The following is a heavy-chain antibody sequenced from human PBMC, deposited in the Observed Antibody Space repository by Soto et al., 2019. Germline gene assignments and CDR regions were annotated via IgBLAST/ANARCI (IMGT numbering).Heavy chain of an antibody. Sequence: GGSLRLSCAVSGFSFSSYVMSWVRQAPGKGLEWVSAVSGSGGATFYADSVKGRFTISRDNSKNTLYLQMNSLRAEDTAIYYCAKDRWTNDLWSLRSFDYWGQGTLVTVSS. V-gene: IGHV3-23*01. CDR1: GFSFSSYV. CDR2: VSGSGGAT. J-gene: IGHJ4*02. CDR3: AKDRWTNDLWSLRSFDY. D-gene: IGHD3-3*01.